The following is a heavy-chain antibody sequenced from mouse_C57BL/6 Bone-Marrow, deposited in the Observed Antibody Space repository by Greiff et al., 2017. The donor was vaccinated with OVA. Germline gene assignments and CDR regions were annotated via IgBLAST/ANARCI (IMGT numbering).Heavy chain of an antibody. J-gene: IGHJ3*01. CDR3: AREDLLLYGSSYGFAY. CDR2: ILPGSGST. CDR1: GYTFTGYW. V-gene: IGHV1-9*01. Sequence: QVQLQQSGAELMKPGASVKLSCKATGYTFTGYWIEWVKQRPGHGLEWIGEILPGSGSTNYNEKFKGKATFTADTSSNTAYMQLSSLTTEDSAIYYCAREDLLLYGSSYGFAYGGQGTLVTVSA. D-gene: IGHD1-1*01.